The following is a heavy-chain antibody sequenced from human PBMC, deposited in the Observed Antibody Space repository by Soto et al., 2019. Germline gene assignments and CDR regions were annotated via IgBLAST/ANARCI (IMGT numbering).Heavy chain of an antibody. D-gene: IGHD2-8*01. Sequence: GGSLRLSCAASGFTFSNAWMSWVRQAPGKGLEWVGRIKSKTDGGTTDYAAPVKGRFTISRDDSKNTLYLQMNSLKTEDTAVYYCTTAAKEQPDCTNGVCPETIFDYWGQGTLVTVSS. J-gene: IGHJ4*02. V-gene: IGHV3-15*01. CDR3: TTAAKEQPDCTNGVCPETIFDY. CDR2: IKSKTDGGTT. CDR1: GFTFSNAW.